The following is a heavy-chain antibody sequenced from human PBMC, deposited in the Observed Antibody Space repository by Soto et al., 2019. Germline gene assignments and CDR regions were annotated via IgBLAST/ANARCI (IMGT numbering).Heavy chain of an antibody. CDR2: IIPIFGTA. D-gene: IGHD5-12*01. Sequence: ASVKVSCKASGGAFSSYAISWVRQAPGQGLEWMGGIIPIFGTANYAQKFQGRVTITADESTSTAYMELSSLRSEDTAVYYCARGYSGLYGMDVWGQGTTVTVSS. CDR1: GGAFSSYA. J-gene: IGHJ6*02. V-gene: IGHV1-69*13. CDR3: ARGYSGLYGMDV.